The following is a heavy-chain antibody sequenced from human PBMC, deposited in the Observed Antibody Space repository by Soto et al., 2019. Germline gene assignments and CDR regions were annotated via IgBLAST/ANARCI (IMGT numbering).Heavy chain of an antibody. J-gene: IGHJ6*02. CDR1: GGTFSSYT. Sequence: ASVKVSCKASGGTFSSYTISWVRQAPGQGLEWMGRIIPILGIANYAQKFQGRVTITADKSTSTAYMELSSLRSEDTAVYYCARDPRIVVVPAATSYYYYGMDVWGQGTTVTV. D-gene: IGHD2-2*01. CDR3: ARDPRIVVVPAATSYYYYGMDV. V-gene: IGHV1-69*04. CDR2: IIPILGIA.